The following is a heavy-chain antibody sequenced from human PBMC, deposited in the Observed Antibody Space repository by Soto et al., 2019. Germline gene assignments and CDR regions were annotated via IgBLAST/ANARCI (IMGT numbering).Heavy chain of an antibody. CDR2: VSPYNDVT. CDR1: GYPFTTYG. CDR3: PTYGSGNFFDY. J-gene: IGHJ4*02. Sequence: HVLLVQSGGEVTRPGASVRVSCKPSGYPFTTYGIAWVRRAPGQGLEWMGWVSPYNDVTNYGKKFQDSVSMTSGPSTSTAVMDRRRRRSDDTVMYYGPTYGSGNFFDYWGQGTLVTGSS. D-gene: IGHD3-10*01. V-gene: IGHV1-18*01.